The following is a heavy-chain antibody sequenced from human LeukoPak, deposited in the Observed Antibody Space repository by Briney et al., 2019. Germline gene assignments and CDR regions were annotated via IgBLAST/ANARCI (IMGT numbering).Heavy chain of an antibody. V-gene: IGHV3-30*04. CDR3: AKGEGYGYIDY. Sequence: GGSLRLSCAASGFTFSSYAIHWVRQAPGKGLEWVAVISYDGSNKYYADSVKGRFTISRDNSKNTLYLQMNSLRAEDTAVYYCAKGEGYGYIDYWGQGTLVTVSS. CDR1: GFTFSSYA. J-gene: IGHJ4*02. CDR2: ISYDGSNK. D-gene: IGHD6-13*01.